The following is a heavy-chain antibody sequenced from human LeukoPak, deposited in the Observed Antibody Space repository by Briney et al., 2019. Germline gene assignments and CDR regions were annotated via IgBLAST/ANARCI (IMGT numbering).Heavy chain of an antibody. Sequence: SVKVSCKASRGTCSSYAISSVRQAPGQGLEWMGGIIPIFGTANYAQKFQGRVTITTDESTSTAYMELSSLRSEDTAVYYCARGGTNYYDSSGLCPPTHWFDPWGQGTLVTVSS. D-gene: IGHD3-22*01. CDR1: RGTCSSYA. CDR2: IIPIFGTA. CDR3: ARGGTNYYDSSGLCPPTHWFDP. J-gene: IGHJ5*02. V-gene: IGHV1-69*05.